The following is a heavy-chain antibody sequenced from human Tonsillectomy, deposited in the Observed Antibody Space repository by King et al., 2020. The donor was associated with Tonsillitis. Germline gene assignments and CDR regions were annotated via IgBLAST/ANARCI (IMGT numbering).Heavy chain of an antibody. CDR1: GFTFSSYA. J-gene: IGHJ4*02. Sequence: VQLVESGGGVVQPGRSLRLSCAASGFTFSSYAMHWVRQAPGKGLEWVAVISYDGSNKYYADSVKGRFTISRDNSKNTPYLQMNSLRAEDTAVYYCARDGAWGYGYFQDYWGQGTLVTVSS. CDR2: ISYDGSNK. CDR3: ARDGAWGYGYFQDY. V-gene: IGHV3-30*04. D-gene: IGHD3-22*01.